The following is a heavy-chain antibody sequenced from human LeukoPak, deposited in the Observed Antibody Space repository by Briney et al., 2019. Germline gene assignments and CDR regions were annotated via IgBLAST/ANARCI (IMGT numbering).Heavy chain of an antibody. Sequence: SETLSLTCTVSGGSISSGYYWGWIRQPPGKGLEWIGSIYHSGSTYYNPSLKSRVTISVDTSKNQFSLKLSSVTAADTAVYYCARDPGGDYYDSSLTWFDPWDQGTLVTVSS. CDR3: ARDPGGDYYDSSLTWFDP. J-gene: IGHJ5*02. D-gene: IGHD3-22*01. V-gene: IGHV4-38-2*02. CDR2: IYHSGST. CDR1: GGSISSGYY.